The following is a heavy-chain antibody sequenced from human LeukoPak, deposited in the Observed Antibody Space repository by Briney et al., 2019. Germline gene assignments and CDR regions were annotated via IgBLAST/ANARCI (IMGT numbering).Heavy chain of an antibody. CDR3: ARQGQYYGSGSQFDY. Sequence: SETLSLTCTVSGGSISSSSYYWGWIRQPPGKGLEWIGSIYYSGSTYYNPSLKSRVTISVDTSKNQFSLKLRSVTAADTAAYYCARQGQYYGSGSQFDYWGQGTLVTVSS. CDR2: IYYSGST. J-gene: IGHJ4*02. CDR1: GGSISSSSYY. D-gene: IGHD3-10*01. V-gene: IGHV4-39*01.